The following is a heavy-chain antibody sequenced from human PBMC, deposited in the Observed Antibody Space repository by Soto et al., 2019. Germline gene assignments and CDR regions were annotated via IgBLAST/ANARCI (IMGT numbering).Heavy chain of an antibody. CDR3: AKEIVRGVIIYYYYYGMDV. J-gene: IGHJ6*02. CDR2: ISYDGSNK. CDR1: GFTFSSYG. Sequence: HLGGSLRLSCAASGFTFSSYGMHWVRQAPGKGLEWVAVISYDGSNKYYADSVKGRFTISRDNSKNTLYLQMNSLRAEDTAVYYCAKEIVRGVIIYYYYYGMDVWGQGTTVTVSS. D-gene: IGHD3-10*02. V-gene: IGHV3-30*18.